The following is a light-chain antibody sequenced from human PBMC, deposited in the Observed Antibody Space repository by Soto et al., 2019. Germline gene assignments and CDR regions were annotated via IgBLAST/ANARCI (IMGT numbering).Light chain of an antibody. J-gene: IGKJ3*01. CDR1: QSISSY. Sequence: DIPMTQSPSSLSASVGDRVTITCRASQSISSYLNWYQQKPGKAPNLLIYAASSLQSGVSSRFSGSGSGTDFTLTISSLQPEDFVTYYCQQIYSTPFTFGPGTRVDIK. CDR3: QQIYSTPFT. CDR2: AAS. V-gene: IGKV1-39*01.